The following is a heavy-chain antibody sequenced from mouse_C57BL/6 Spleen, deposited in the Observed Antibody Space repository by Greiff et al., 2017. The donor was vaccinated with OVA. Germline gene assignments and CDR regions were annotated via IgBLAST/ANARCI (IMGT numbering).Heavy chain of an antibody. Sequence: EVQGVESGGGLVQPGGSMKLSCVASGFTFSNYWMNWVRQSPEKGLEWVAQIRLKSDNYATHYAESVKGRFTISRDDSKSSVYLQMNNLRAEDTGIYYCTGGEVLFDYWGQGTTLTVSS. CDR3: TGGEVLFDY. V-gene: IGHV6-3*01. CDR1: GFTFSNYW. J-gene: IGHJ2*01. CDR2: IRLKSDNYAT.